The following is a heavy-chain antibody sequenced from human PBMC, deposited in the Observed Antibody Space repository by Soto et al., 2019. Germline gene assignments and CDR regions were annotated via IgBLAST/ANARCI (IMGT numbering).Heavy chain of an antibody. CDR2: ISHSGST. V-gene: IGHV4-34*01. CDR1: GGSFSDYY. D-gene: IGHD3-10*01. Sequence: PSETLSLTCAVYGGSFSDYYSTWIRQPPGKGLEWIGEISHSGSTDYNPSLKSRVTISLDTSKNLLSLKLSSVTAADTAVYYCARSKVYGASNLAYWGQGTTVAVS. J-gene: IGHJ4*02. CDR3: ARSKVYGASNLAY.